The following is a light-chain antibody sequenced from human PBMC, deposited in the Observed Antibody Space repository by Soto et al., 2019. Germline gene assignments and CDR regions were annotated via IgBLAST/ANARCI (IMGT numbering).Light chain of an antibody. Sequence: RASQSISSWLAWYQQPPGNPPKLLIYTASTLESGAQSSFSGGGSATESTLTIRSLQPEEFASYDRQQYNSSWTVGQGPKVDIK. CDR3: QQYNSSWT. V-gene: IGKV1-5*03. CDR1: QSISSW. J-gene: IGKJ1*01. CDR2: TAS.